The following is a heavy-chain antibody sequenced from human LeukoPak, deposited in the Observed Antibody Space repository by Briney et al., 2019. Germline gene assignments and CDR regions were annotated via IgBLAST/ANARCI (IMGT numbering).Heavy chain of an antibody. V-gene: IGHV4-59*01. Sequence: SETLSLTCTVSGGSISSYYWSWIRQPPGKGLEWIGYIYYSGSTNYNPSLKSRVTISVDTSKNQFSLKLSSVTAVDTAVYYCARVQASVGAVNWFDPWGQGTLVTVSS. CDR2: IYYSGST. D-gene: IGHD1-26*01. CDR3: ARVQASVGAVNWFDP. J-gene: IGHJ5*02. CDR1: GGSISSYY.